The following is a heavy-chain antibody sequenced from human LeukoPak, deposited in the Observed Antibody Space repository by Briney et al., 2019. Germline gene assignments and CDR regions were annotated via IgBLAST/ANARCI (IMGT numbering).Heavy chain of an antibody. Sequence: GGSLRLSCAASGFTFSSYWMHWVRQAPGKGLVWVSRINSDGSSTSYADSVKGRFTISRDNAKNTLYLQMNSLRAEDTALYHCARGGYSYAFDIWGQGTMVTVSS. CDR2: INSDGSST. D-gene: IGHD5-18*01. CDR3: ARGGYSYAFDI. CDR1: GFTFSSYW. V-gene: IGHV3-74*01. J-gene: IGHJ3*02.